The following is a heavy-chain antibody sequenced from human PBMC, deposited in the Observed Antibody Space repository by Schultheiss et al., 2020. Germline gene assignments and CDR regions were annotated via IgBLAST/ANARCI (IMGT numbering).Heavy chain of an antibody. CDR2: IYTSGST. CDR3: ATERVGATGVPSGHFDY. D-gene: IGHD1-26*01. Sequence: SQTLSLTCTVSGGSISSGSYYWGWIRQPAGKGLEWIGRIYTSGSTNYNPSLKSRVTISVDTSKNQFSLKLSSVTAADTAVYYCATERVGATGVPSGHFDYWGQGTLVTVSS. CDR1: GGSISSGSYY. J-gene: IGHJ4*02. V-gene: IGHV4-61*02.